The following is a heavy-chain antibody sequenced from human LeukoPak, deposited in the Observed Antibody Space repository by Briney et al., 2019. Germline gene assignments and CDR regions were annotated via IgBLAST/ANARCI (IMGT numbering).Heavy chain of an antibody. J-gene: IGHJ4*02. CDR2: IGTIISTT. CDR1: GFTFGSYE. CDR3: ARNVYDLRGQWLVPGFDY. Sequence: PGGSLRLSCAASGFTFGSYETNWVRQAPGKGLEWVSYIGTIISTTYYADSVKGRFTVSRDDAKSSLYLQMSSLRAEDTAVYYCARNVYDLRGQWLVPGFDYWGQGTLVTVSS. V-gene: IGHV3-48*03. D-gene: IGHD6-19*01.